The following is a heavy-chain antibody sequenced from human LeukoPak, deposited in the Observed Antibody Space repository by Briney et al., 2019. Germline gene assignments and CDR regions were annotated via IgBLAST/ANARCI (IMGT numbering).Heavy chain of an antibody. J-gene: IGHJ4*02. V-gene: IGHV4-30-2*01. CDR3: ARAGTYYDHYFDY. CDR2: IYHSGST. Sequence: SETLSLTCAVSGGSISSGGYSWSWIRQPPGKGLEWIGYIYHSGSTYYNPSLKSRVTISVDRSKNQFSLKLSSVTAADTAVYYCARAGTYYDHYFDYWAQGTLVTVSS. CDR1: GGSISSGGYS. D-gene: IGHD3-22*01.